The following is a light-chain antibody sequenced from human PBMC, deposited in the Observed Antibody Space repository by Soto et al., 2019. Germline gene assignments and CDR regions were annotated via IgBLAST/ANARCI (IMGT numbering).Light chain of an antibody. J-gene: IGLJ3*02. CDR1: SSDVGSYF. CDR3: CSSAGTNTWV. Sequence: QSALTQPASVSGSPGQSITISCTGTSSDVGSYFVSWYQQHPGKAPKVMIYEGTKRPSGVSNRFSGSKSGNTASLTISGLQAEDEADYYCCSSAGTNTWVFGGGTQLTVL. CDR2: EGT. V-gene: IGLV2-23*01.